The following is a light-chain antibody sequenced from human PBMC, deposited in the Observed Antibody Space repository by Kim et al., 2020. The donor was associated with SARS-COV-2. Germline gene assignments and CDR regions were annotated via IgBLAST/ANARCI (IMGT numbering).Light chain of an antibody. CDR3: QQYGSSPPLT. CDR1: QTVSSSY. CDR2: GAS. Sequence: PGERATLSCRASQTVSSSYLAWYQQKPGQAPRLLISGASSRATGIPDRFSGSGSGTDFTLTISRLEPEDSAVYYCQQYGSSPPLTFGGGTKVDIK. V-gene: IGKV3-20*01. J-gene: IGKJ4*01.